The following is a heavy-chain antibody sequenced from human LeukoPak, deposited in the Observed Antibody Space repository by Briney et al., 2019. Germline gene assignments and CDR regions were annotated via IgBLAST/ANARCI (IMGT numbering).Heavy chain of an antibody. CDR3: ARDLGSGQIGTTPGGLDY. CDR1: GYTFTSYY. J-gene: IGHJ4*02. V-gene: IGHV1-46*01. CDR2: INPSGEFT. Sequence: ASVKVSCKASGYTFTSYYIHWVRQAPGQRLEWMGLINPSGEFTTYAQKFQGRVTMTRDMSTSTVYMELSSFRSEDTAVYYCARDLGSGQIGTTPGGLDYWGQGTLVTVSS. D-gene: IGHD1-7*01.